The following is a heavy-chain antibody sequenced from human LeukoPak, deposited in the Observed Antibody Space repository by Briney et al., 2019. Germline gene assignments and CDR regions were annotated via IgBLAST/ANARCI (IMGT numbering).Heavy chain of an antibody. CDR2: IYYDGST. J-gene: IGHJ4*02. CDR3: AGPKNSGSYSY. D-gene: IGHD1-26*01. CDR1: GGSISTRDSY. Sequence: SETLSLTCTVSGGSISTRDSYWAWTRQPPGKGLEWIGSIYYDGSTYYSPSLKSRVTMSVDTSKNQFSLKLSSMTAADTAVYYCAGPKNSGSYSYWGQGTLVTVPS. V-gene: IGHV4-39*01.